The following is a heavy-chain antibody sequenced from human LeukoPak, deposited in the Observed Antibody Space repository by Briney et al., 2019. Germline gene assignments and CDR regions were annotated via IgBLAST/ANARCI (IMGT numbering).Heavy chain of an antibody. CDR3: ARSYDSSGYYTYYFDY. D-gene: IGHD3-22*01. J-gene: IGHJ4*02. Sequence: GGSLRLSCAASGFTLSSYGMHWVRQAPGKGLEWVAGISYDGSNKYYADSVKGRFTISRDNSKNTLYLQMNSLRAEDTAVYYCARSYDSSGYYTYYFDYWGQGTLVTVSS. CDR2: ISYDGSNK. V-gene: IGHV3-30*03. CDR1: GFTLSSYG.